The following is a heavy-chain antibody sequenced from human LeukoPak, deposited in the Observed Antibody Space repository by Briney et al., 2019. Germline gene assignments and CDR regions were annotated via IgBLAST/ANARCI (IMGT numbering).Heavy chain of an antibody. J-gene: IGHJ5*02. CDR1: GGSFSGYY. CDR3: ARGRGRFDP. CDR2: INHSGST. Sequence: SETLSLTCAVYGGSFSGYYWSWIRQPPGMGLEWIGEINHSGSTNYNPSLKSRVTISVDTSKNQFSLKLSSVTAADTAVYYCARGRGRFDPWGKGTLVTVSS. V-gene: IGHV4-34*01.